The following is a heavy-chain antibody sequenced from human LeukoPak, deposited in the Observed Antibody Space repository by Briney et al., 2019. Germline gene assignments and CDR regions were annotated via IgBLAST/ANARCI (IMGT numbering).Heavy chain of an antibody. CDR1: GGSISSGGYY. CDR3: ATKGVYDSSGYYYEAPAFDI. V-gene: IGHV4-31*03. D-gene: IGHD3-22*01. Sequence: SQTLSLTCTVSGGSISSGGYYWSWIRQHPGKGLEWIGYIYYSGSTYYNPSLKSRVTISVDTSKNQFSLKLSSVTAADTAVYYCATKGVYDSSGYYYEAPAFDIWGQGTMVTVSS. CDR2: IYYSGST. J-gene: IGHJ3*02.